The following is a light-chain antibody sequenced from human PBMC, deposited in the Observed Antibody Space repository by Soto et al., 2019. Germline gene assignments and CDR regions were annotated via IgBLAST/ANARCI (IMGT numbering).Light chain of an antibody. V-gene: IGKV1-8*01. J-gene: IGKJ4*01. CDR1: QGISNY. CDR2: PAS. Sequence: AVRMTQSPSSLSASTGDRVTITCRATQGISNYLAWYQQKPGKAPKLLIYPASSLESGVPSRFSGSGSGTEFTLTISSLQPDDFATYYCQQYNSYSPLTFGGGT. CDR3: QQYNSYSPLT.